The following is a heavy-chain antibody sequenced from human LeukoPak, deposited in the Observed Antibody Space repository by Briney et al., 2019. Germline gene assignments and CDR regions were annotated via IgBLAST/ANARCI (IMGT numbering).Heavy chain of an antibody. CDR3: ARDRYYDSGSYYN. CDR1: GYSISSGYY. CDR2: IYHSGTT. D-gene: IGHD3-10*01. V-gene: IGHV4-38-2*02. J-gene: IGHJ4*02. Sequence: SETLSLTCTVSGYSISSGYYWGWIRQPPGRGLEWIGSIYHSGTTYYNPSLKSRVTISVDTSKNQFSLKLSSVTAADTAVYYCARDRYYDSGSYYNWGQGTLVTVSS.